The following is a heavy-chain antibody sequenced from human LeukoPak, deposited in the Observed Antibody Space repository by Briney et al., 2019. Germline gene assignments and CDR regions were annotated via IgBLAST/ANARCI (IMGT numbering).Heavy chain of an antibody. J-gene: IGHJ4*02. V-gene: IGHV3-48*02. CDR2: IGSRGGTI. Sequence: GGSLRLSCAASGFSFSTYGMNWVRQAPGKGLEWVAYIGSRGGTIYYADSVKGRFTISRDNAKNSLFLQMNSLRDEDTAVYFCARKLALWGQGTLVTVSS. CDR3: ARKLAL. CDR1: GFSFSTYG.